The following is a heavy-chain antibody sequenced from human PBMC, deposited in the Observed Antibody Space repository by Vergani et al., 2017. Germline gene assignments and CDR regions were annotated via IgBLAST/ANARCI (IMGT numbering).Heavy chain of an antibody. CDR2: IYYSGST. J-gene: IGHJ5*02. V-gene: IGHV4-39*01. CDR1: GGSISSSSYY. CDR3: ARHEVNYYDSSGYYWTDWFDP. Sequence: QLQLQESDPGLVKPSETLSLTCTVSGGSISSSSYYWGWIRQPPGKGLEWIGSIYYSGSTYYNPSLKSRVTISVDTSKNQFSLKLSSVTAADTAVYYCARHEVNYYDSSGYYWTDWFDPWGQGTLVTVSS. D-gene: IGHD3-22*01.